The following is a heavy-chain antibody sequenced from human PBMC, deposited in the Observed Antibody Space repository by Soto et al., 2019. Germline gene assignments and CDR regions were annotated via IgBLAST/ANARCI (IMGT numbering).Heavy chain of an antibody. CDR3: AHTYGYYMVPLYYFDY. J-gene: IGHJ4*02. CDR2: IYWGDAK. Sequence: QITLKESGPTLVEPTQTLTLTCTFSGFSLRTSGVGVGWIRQPPGKALEWLARIYWGDAKRYSPFLKSRLTVTNDNPKNHVVLTMTNMDPVNTTTYYCAHTYGYYMVPLYYFDYWVQGSLVTVTS. D-gene: IGHD4-17*01. CDR1: GFSLRTSGVG. V-gene: IGHV2-5*02.